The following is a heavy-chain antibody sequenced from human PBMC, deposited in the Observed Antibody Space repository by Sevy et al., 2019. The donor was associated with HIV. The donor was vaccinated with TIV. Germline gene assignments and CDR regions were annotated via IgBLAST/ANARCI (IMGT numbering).Heavy chain of an antibody. Sequence: GGSLRLSCTASGFTFGDYWMNWVRQAPGKGLEWVGNRKEDGSETYYVDSVKGRYTISRDNAKNSLYLQMNSLRAEDTAVYYCAKGVDSWGQGTLVTVSS. CDR1: GFTFGDYW. V-gene: IGHV3-7*01. J-gene: IGHJ4*02. CDR3: AKGVDS. D-gene: IGHD6-13*01. CDR2: RKEDGSET.